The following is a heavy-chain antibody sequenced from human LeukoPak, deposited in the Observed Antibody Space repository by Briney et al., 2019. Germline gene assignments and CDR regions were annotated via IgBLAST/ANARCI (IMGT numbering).Heavy chain of an antibody. CDR3: AREVVGYYDILTGYPATGLFDY. Sequence: GSLRLSCAASGFSFSGNHMNWVRQPPGKGLEWIGYIYNSGSNAYSPSLKSRVAMSVDTSKNQFSLKLSSVTAADTAVYYCAREVVGYYDILTGYPATGLFDYWGQGTLVTVSS. V-gene: IGHV4-59*01. D-gene: IGHD3-9*01. CDR2: IYNSGSN. J-gene: IGHJ4*02. CDR1: GFSFSGNH.